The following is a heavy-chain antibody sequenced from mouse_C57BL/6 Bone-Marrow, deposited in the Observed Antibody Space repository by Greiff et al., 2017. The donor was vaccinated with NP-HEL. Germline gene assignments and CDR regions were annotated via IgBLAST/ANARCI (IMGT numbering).Heavy chain of an antibody. J-gene: IGHJ3*01. V-gene: IGHV5-9-1*02. CDR3: TRGFRGFAY. Sequence: EVKLKESGEGLVKPGGSLKLSCAASGFTFSSYAMSWVRQTPEKRLEWVAYISSGGDYIYYADTVKGRFTISRDNARNTLYLQMSSLKSEDTAMYYCTRGFRGFAYWGQGTLVTVSA. CDR1: GFTFSSYA. D-gene: IGHD3-3*01. CDR2: ISSGGDYI.